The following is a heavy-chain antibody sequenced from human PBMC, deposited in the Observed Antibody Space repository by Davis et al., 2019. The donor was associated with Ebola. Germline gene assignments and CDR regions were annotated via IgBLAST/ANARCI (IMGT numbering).Heavy chain of an antibody. D-gene: IGHD6-13*01. CDR3: ARGPIAAAVVIYLFDY. CDR1: GFTFSSYS. Sequence: PGGSLRLSCAASGFTFSSYSMNWVRQAPGKGLEWVSYISSSSSTIYYADSVKGRFTISRDNAKNSLYLQMNSLRDEDTAVYYCARGPIAAAVVIYLFDYWGQGTLVTVSS. CDR2: ISSSSSTI. V-gene: IGHV3-48*02. J-gene: IGHJ4*02.